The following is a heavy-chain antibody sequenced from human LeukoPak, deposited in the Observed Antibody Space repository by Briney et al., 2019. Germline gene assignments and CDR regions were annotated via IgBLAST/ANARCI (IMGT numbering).Heavy chain of an antibody. CDR1: GYTFTSYD. CDR3: ARGLESYGYYYYYMDV. CDR2: MNPNSGNT. V-gene: IGHV1-8*01. Sequence: ASVKVSCKASGYTFTSYDINWVRQATGQGLEWMGWMNPNSGNTGYAQKFQGRVTMTRNTSISTAYMELSSLRSEDTAVYYCARGLESYGYYYYYMDVWGKGTTVTISS. J-gene: IGHJ6*03. D-gene: IGHD5-18*01.